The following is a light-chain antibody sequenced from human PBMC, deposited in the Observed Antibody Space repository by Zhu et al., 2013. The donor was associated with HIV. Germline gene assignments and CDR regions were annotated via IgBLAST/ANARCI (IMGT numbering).Light chain of an antibody. CDR2: LAS. Sequence: DIQMTQSPSSLSASVGDRVTITCRASQDIRNRLGWYQQKPGKAPRRLIYLASTLQSGVPSRFSGSGSGTDFTLTISSLQPEDFATYYCQQFNSYPTFGQGTRLEIK. J-gene: IGKJ5*01. CDR3: QQFNSYPT. CDR1: QDIRNR. V-gene: IGKV1-17*01.